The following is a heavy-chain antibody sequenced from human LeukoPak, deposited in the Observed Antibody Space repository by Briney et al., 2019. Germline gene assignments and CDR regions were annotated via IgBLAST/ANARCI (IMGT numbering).Heavy chain of an antibody. CDR2: IGDSAGST. Sequence: GGSLRLSCAASGFTFSSYAMSWVREAPGKGLEWVSSIGDSAGSTFYTDSVKGRFTFSRDSSKNTLHLQMNSLKAEDTAVYYCVRGATSSWYPTGLDWRPKRKWYFDLWGRGTPVTVSS. D-gene: IGHD6-13*01. CDR3: VRGATSSWYPTGLDWRPKRKWYFDL. CDR1: GFTFSSYA. J-gene: IGHJ2*01. V-gene: IGHV3-23*01.